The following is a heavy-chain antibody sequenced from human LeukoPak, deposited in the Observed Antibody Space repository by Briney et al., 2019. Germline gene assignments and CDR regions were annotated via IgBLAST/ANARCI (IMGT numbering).Heavy chain of an antibody. D-gene: IGHD4-17*01. CDR2: ISAYNGNT. J-gene: IGHJ4*02. V-gene: IGHV1-18*04. Sequence: ASVKVSCKASGYTFTSYGISWVRQAPGQGLEWMGWISAYNGNTNHAQKLQGRVTMTTDTSTSTAYMELRSLRSDDTAVYYCARVVLRGTATVTTNHDYWGQGNLVTVSS. CDR1: GYTFTSYG. CDR3: ARVVLRGTATVTTNHDY.